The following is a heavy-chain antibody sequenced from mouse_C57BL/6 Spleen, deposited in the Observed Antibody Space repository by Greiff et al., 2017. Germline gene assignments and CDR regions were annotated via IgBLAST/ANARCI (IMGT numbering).Heavy chain of an antibody. V-gene: IGHV5-17*01. CDR2: ISSGSSTI. CDR1: GFTFSDYG. Sequence: EVQLVESGGGLVKPGGSLKLSCAASGFTFSDYGMHWVRQAPEKGLEWVAYISSGSSTICYADTVKGRFTISRDNAKNTLFLQMTSLRSEDTAMYYCARTRDWYFDVWGTGTTVTVSS. CDR3: ARTRDWYFDV. J-gene: IGHJ1*03.